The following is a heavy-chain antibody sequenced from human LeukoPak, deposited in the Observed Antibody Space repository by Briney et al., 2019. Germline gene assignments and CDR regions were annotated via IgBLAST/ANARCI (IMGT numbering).Heavy chain of an antibody. D-gene: IGHD4-17*01. CDR1: GYTFTNHH. CDR3: ARTTSLTASGYDY. Sequence: ASLKVSCKASGYTFTNHHINWVRQAPGQGLEWMGWINPNTGDRGYAQKFQGRVSITSDTSISTAYMELGSLRSEDTAVYFCARTTSLTASGYDYWGQGTLVTVSS. J-gene: IGHJ4*02. CDR2: INPNTGDR. V-gene: IGHV1-8*03.